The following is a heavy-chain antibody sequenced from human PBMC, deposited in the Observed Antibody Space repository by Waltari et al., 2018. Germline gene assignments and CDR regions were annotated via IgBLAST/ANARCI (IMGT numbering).Heavy chain of an antibody. Sequence: QVQLQESGPGLVKPSETLSLTCAVSGYSISSGYYWGWIRQPPGKGFEWIVRIYHSGGTYYYPSLKSRVTISVDTSKNQFYLKLSSVSAADTAVYYCARLVYDSSGPDAFDIWGQGTMVTVSS. J-gene: IGHJ3*02. CDR1: GYSISSGYY. CDR3: ARLVYDSSGPDAFDI. D-gene: IGHD3-22*01. CDR2: IYHSGGT. V-gene: IGHV4-38-2*01.